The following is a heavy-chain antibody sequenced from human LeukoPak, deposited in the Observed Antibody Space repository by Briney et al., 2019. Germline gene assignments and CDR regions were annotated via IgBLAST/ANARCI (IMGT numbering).Heavy chain of an antibody. CDR1: GFTFSSYG. CDR3: ANSGPTVTISGYYFDY. Sequence: GGSLRLSCAASGFTFSSYGMSWVRQAPGKGLEWVSAISGSGGSTYYADSVKGRFTISRDNSKNTLYLQMNSLRAEDTAVYYCANSGPTVTISGYYFDYWGQGTLVTVSS. D-gene: IGHD4-17*01. V-gene: IGHV3-23*01. CDR2: ISGSGGST. J-gene: IGHJ4*02.